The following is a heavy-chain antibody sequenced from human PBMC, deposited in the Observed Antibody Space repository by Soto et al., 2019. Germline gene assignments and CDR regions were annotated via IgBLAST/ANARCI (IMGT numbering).Heavy chain of an antibody. V-gene: IGHV4-34*01. CDR2: INHSGST. J-gene: IGHJ6*02. CDR1: GGSFSGYY. Sequence: ASETLSLTCAVYGGSFSGYYWSWIRQPPGKGLEWIGEINHSGSTNYNPSLKSRVTISVDTSKNQFSLKLGSVTAADTAVYYCARGLRRGSSWYTPYYYYGMDVWGQGTTVTVSS. D-gene: IGHD6-13*01. CDR3: ARGLRRGSSWYTPYYYYGMDV.